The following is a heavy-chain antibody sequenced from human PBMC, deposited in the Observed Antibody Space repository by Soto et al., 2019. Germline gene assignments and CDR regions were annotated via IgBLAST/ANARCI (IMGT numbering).Heavy chain of an antibody. CDR1: GGSFSGYY. J-gene: IGHJ4*02. Sequence: QVQLQQWGAGLLKPSETLSLTCAVYGGSFSGYYWSWIRQPPGKGLEWIGESNHVGSTNYNPSLKSXXTXSXXPAKNQFPLRLTSVTAADTAVYYCARVLIAGVTTDWGQGPLVIVSS. CDR3: ARVLIAGVTTD. D-gene: IGHD5-18*01. CDR2: SNHVGST. V-gene: IGHV4-34*01.